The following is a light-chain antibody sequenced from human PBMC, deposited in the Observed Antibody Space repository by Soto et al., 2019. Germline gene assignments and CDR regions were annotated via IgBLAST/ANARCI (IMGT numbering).Light chain of an antibody. J-gene: IGKJ4*01. CDR1: QNIGSN. CDR3: HQRSSWPLT. V-gene: IGKV3-11*01. CDR2: DTS. Sequence: EVVMTQSPATLSASPGERVILSCRASQNIGSNLAWYQQRPGQAPRLLIYDTSNRATGIPARFSGSGSGTDFTLTISSLEPEDFAFYYCHQRSSWPLTFGGGTKVDIK.